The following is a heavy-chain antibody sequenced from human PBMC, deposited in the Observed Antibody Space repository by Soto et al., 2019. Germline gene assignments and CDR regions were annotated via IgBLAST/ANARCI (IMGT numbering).Heavy chain of an antibody. CDR1: GFTFSSYA. J-gene: IGHJ4*02. CDR2: ITYDGSNK. CDR3: ARDGPTYYDILTGFDY. D-gene: IGHD3-9*01. Sequence: QVQLVESGGGVVQPGRSLRLSGAASGFTFSSYAMHWVRQAPGKGLEWVAVITYDGSNKYYADSVKGRFTISRDNSKNTLYLQMNSLRAEDTAVYYCARDGPTYYDILTGFDYWGQGTLVTVSS. V-gene: IGHV3-30-3*01.